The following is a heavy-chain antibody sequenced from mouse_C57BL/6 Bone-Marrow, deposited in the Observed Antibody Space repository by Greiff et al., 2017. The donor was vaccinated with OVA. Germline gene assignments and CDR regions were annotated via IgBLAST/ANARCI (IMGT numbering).Heavy chain of an antibody. J-gene: IGHJ3*01. Sequence: QVQLKQPGAELVKPGASVKMSCKASGYTFTSYWITWVKQRPGQGLEWIGDIYPGSGSTNYNEKFKSKATLTVDTSSSTAYMQLSSLTSEDSAVYYCARDGGIYTLAYWGQGTLVTVSA. CDR1: GYTFTSYW. D-gene: IGHD1-1*02. CDR3: ARDGGIYTLAY. V-gene: IGHV1-55*01. CDR2: IYPGSGST.